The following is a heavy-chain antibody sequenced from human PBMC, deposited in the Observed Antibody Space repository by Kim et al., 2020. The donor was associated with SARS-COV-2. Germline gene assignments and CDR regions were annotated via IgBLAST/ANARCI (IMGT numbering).Heavy chain of an antibody. D-gene: IGHD3-3*01. CDR1: GGSISSSCYY. V-gene: IGHV4-39*01. J-gene: IGHJ5*02. CDR2: IYYSGST. CDR3: ARSPFTIFGVVIEVDP. Sequence: SETLSLTCTVSGGSISSSCYYWGWLRQPPGKGLEWIGSIYYSGSTYYNPSLKSRVTISVDTSKNQFSLKLSSVTAADTAVYYCARSPFTIFGVVIEVDPCGQGTLVTVSS.